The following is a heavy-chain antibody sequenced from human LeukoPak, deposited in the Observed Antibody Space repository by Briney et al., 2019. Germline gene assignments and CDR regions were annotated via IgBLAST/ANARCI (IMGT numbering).Heavy chain of an antibody. J-gene: IGHJ4*02. V-gene: IGHV3-64D*09. CDR1: GFTFSSYA. D-gene: IGHD3-10*01. CDR2: INSNGGST. Sequence: QPGGPLRLSCSASGFTFSSYAIYWIRQAPGKGLEYVSAINSNGGSTYYADSVKGRFTISRDNSKNTLYLQMSSLRAEDTAVYYCVKTNQYYYGSGSYWDYWGQGSLVTASS. CDR3: VKTNQYYYGSGSYWDY.